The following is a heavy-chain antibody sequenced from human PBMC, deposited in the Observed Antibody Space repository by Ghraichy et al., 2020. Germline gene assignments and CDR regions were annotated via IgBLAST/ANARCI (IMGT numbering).Heavy chain of an antibody. Sequence: GESLRLSCAASGFTFSSSNMNWVRQAPGKGLGWVSSIGSSSRYIYHADSVKGRFTISRDNAKHSLYLQMNRLRAEDTAVYYCERSWIEMATITAFDYWGQGTLVTVSS. V-gene: IGHV3-21*01. CDR2: IGSSSRYI. J-gene: IGHJ4*02. CDR1: GFTFSSSN. D-gene: IGHD5-24*01. CDR3: ERSWIEMATITAFDY.